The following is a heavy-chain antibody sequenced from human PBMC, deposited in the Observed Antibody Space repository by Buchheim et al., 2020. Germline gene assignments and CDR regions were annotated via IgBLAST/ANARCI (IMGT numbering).Heavy chain of an antibody. J-gene: IGHJ6*02. D-gene: IGHD2-2*01. CDR1: GFTFNNYA. V-gene: IGHV3-23*01. CDR3: AKGGYCSSSDCYRAYYYYNMDA. CDR2: IIGSGSRT. Sequence: EVQLLESGGGLVQPGGSLRLSCAASGFTFNNYAMNWVRQVPGKGLEWVSGIIGSGSRTYYADSVKGRLTISRDNSKGTLYLPMNSLRAEDTAVYYCAKGGYCSSSDCYRAYYYYNMDAWGQGTT.